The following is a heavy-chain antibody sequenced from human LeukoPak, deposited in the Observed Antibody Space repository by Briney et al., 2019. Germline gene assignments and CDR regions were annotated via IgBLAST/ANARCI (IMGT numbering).Heavy chain of an antibody. CDR2: ISSSSSYI. V-gene: IGHV3-21*01. CDR3: AREEYCSSTSCYTGGDWFDP. Sequence: GGSLRLSCAASGFTFSSYSMNRVRQAPGKGLEWVSSISSSSSYIYYADSVKGRFTISRDNAKNSLYLQMNSLRAEDTAVYYCAREEYCSSTSCYTGGDWFDPWGQGTLVTVSS. J-gene: IGHJ5*02. CDR1: GFTFSSYS. D-gene: IGHD2-2*02.